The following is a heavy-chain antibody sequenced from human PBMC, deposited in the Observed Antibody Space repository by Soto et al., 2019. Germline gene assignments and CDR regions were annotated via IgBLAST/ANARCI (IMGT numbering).Heavy chain of an antibody. D-gene: IGHD3-10*01. Sequence: PSETMSLTWTVAGGSISGGGYYWSWIRQHPGKGLEWIGYIYYSGSTYYNPSLKSRVTISVDTSKNQFSLKLSSVTAADTAVYYCARFCITMVRGVTDNWFDPWGQGTLVTVSS. CDR1: GGSISGGGYY. J-gene: IGHJ5*02. V-gene: IGHV4-31*02. CDR2: IYYSGST. CDR3: ARFCITMVRGVTDNWFDP.